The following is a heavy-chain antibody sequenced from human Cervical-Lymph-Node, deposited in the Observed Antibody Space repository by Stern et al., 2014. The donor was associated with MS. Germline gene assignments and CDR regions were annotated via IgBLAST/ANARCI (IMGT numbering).Heavy chain of an antibody. CDR2: IYYSGTT. D-gene: IGHD5-12*01. V-gene: IGHV4-39*01. Sequence: QLQLQESGPGLVKPSETLSLTCSVSGGSISRSTYYWGWIRQPPGKGLEWIGSIYYSGTTYYNPSLKSRVTIDTSTNQFSPRLTFVTAADTAVYYCARHDGWLPHYWSQGTLVTVSS. J-gene: IGHJ4*02. CDR1: GGSISRSTYY. CDR3: ARHDGWLPHY.